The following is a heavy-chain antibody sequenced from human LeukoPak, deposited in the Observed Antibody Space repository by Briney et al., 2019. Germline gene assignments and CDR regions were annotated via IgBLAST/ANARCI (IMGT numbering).Heavy chain of an antibody. CDR1: GGSISSYY. CDR2: IYYSGST. D-gene: IGHD3-10*01. Sequence: SETLSLTCTVSGGSISSYYWSWIRQPPGKGLEWIGYIYYSGSTNYNPSLKSRVTISVDTSKNQFSLKLSSVTAADTAVYCCARHLRGWFGELILAFDIWGQGTMVTVSS. J-gene: IGHJ3*02. CDR3: ARHLRGWFGELILAFDI. V-gene: IGHV4-59*08.